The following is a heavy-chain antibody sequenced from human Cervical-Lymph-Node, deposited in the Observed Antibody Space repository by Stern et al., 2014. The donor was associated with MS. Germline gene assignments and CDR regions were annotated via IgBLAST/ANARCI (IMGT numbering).Heavy chain of an antibody. D-gene: IGHD3-22*01. V-gene: IGHV1-69*01. CDR2: VYTILGKT. J-gene: IGHJ4*02. Sequence: VQLEQSGAEVKKPGSSVKVSCKTSGGTLSSHVINWVRQAPGKGLEWMGGVYTILGKTNYAQKFQGRVTLTADEVPSTAYMELTSLRSEDTAVYYCAREGGDSNGYYNLGYWGQGTLVTVSS. CDR3: AREGGDSNGYYNLGY. CDR1: GGTLSSHV.